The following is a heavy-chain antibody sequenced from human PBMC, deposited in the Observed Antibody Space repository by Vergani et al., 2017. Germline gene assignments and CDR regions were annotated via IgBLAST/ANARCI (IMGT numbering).Heavy chain of an antibody. CDR3: AKLPMHYYDTPGH. CDR2: ISGSGGST. CDR1: GFTFSSYA. Sequence: VQLVESGGGVVQPGRSLRLSCAASGFTFSSYAMSWVRQAPGKGLEWVSAISGSGGSTYYADSVKGRFTISRDNSKNTLYLQMNSLRAEDTAVYYCAKLPMHYYDTPGHWGQGTLVTVSS. D-gene: IGHD3-22*01. V-gene: IGHV3-23*04. J-gene: IGHJ4*02.